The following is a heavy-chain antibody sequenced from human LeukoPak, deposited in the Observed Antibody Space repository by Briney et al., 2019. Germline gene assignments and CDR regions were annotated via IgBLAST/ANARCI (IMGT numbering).Heavy chain of an antibody. Sequence: ETLSLTCAVSGGSISSSNWWSWVRQAPGKGLEWVSVIYSGGSTYYADSVKGRFTISRDNSKNTLYLQMNSLRAEDTAVYYCARAKWELSAFDIWGQGTMVTVSS. J-gene: IGHJ3*02. CDR2: IYSGGST. V-gene: IGHV3-53*01. D-gene: IGHD1-26*01. CDR3: ARAKWELSAFDI. CDR1: GGSISSSNW.